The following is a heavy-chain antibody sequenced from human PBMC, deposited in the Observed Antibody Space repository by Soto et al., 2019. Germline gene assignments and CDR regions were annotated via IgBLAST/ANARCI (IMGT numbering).Heavy chain of an antibody. J-gene: IGHJ5*02. CDR3: ASTYSTSWYWFDP. D-gene: IGHD6-13*01. V-gene: IGHV2-26*04. CDR1: GFSLSNAGLG. CDR2: IFSNDEK. Sequence: QVTVKESGPVLVKPTETLTLTCTVSGFSLSNAGLGVSWIRQPPGKALEWLAHIFSNDEKSYSTSLKSRLTISKDTSKSQVVLTMNNMYPVDTATYYCASTYSTSWYWFDPWGQGTLVTVSS.